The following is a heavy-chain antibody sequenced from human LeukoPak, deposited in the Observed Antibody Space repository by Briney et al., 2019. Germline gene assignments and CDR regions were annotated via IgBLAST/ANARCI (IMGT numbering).Heavy chain of an antibody. V-gene: IGHV3-23*01. CDR3: AKDRGYGGYDAFDY. CDR2: ISGSGGST. Sequence: GGSLRLSYAASGFTFSSYAMSWVRQAPGKGLEWVSVISGSGGSTYYADSVRGRFTISRDNSKNTLYLQMNSLRAEDTAVYYCAKDRGYGGYDAFDYWGQGTLVTVSS. CDR1: GFTFSSYA. J-gene: IGHJ4*02. D-gene: IGHD5-12*01.